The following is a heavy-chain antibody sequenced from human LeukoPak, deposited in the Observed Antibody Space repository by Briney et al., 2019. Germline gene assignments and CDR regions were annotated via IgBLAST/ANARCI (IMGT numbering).Heavy chain of an antibody. D-gene: IGHD3-22*01. CDR3: AKVYRYYDSSCQH. CDR1: GFTFDDYA. Sequence: GGSLRLSCAASGFTFDDYAMHWVRQAPGKGWEWASLISGDGRSTYFADSVKGRFTISRDNSKNSLYLQMNSLRTEDTALYYCAKVYRYYDSSCQHWGQGTLVTVSS. CDR2: ISGDGRST. V-gene: IGHV3-43*02. J-gene: IGHJ1*01.